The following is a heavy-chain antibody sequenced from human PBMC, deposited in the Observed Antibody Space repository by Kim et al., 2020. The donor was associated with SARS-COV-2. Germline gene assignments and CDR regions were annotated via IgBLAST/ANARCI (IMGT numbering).Heavy chain of an antibody. D-gene: IGHD2-21*01. CDR1: GFTFRNYA. CDR3: ARDPSHIGTVAL. Sequence: GGSLRLSCEASGFTFRNYAMSWVRQAPGKGLEWVASASGSGAITDYADSVKGRFTISRDNSKSTLYLQMNSLRAEDTAGYYCARDPSHIGTVALWGPGTL. J-gene: IGHJ2*01. CDR2: ASGSGAIT. V-gene: IGHV3-23*01.